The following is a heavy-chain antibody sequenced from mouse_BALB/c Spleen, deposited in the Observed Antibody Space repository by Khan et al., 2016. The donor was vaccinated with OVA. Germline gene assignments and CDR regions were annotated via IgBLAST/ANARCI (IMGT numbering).Heavy chain of an antibody. V-gene: IGHV1-77*01. CDR2: ISPGSGDT. D-gene: IGHD1-2*01. CDR1: GYTFTDYY. J-gene: IGHJ3*01. CDR3: ARGNYSGYTFAY. Sequence: QVQLQQSGAELARPGASVTLSCKASGYTFTDYYINWVKQRTGQGLEWIGEISPGSGDTYYKVRVKGKATLTANKAARTAYMLLSSLTAEAAAVYFCARGNYSGYTFAYWGQGTLVTVSA.